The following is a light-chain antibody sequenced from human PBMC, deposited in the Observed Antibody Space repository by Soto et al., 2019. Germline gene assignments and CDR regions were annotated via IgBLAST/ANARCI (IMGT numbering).Light chain of an antibody. CDR1: SSDVGNYKY. Sequence: QSVLTQPASVSGSPGQSITISCTGTSSDVGNYKYVSWYQQHPGKAPKLMIYEVSNRPSGVSNRFSGSKSGNTASLTISGLQAEDEADYYCSSYTSSSTVYVFGTGTKVTVL. J-gene: IGLJ1*01. V-gene: IGLV2-14*01. CDR2: EVS. CDR3: SSYTSSSTVYV.